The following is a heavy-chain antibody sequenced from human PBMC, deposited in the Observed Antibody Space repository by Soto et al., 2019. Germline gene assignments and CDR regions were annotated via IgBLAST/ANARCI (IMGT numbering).Heavy chain of an antibody. Sequence: HPGGSLRLSCEASGLTSSRSAMSWVRQAPGKGLEWVSTISGSGTSTYYADSVKGRFIISRDNSKNIVNLQMNSLRVDDTAVYYCATSFRYFDNWGHGTRVTSPQ. D-gene: IGHD3-9*01. CDR1: GLTSSRSA. CDR3: ATSFRYFDN. V-gene: IGHV3-23*01. J-gene: IGHJ4*01. CDR2: ISGSGTST.